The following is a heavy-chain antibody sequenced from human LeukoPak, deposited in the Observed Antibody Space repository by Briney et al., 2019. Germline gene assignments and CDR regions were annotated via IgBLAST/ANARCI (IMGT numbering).Heavy chain of an antibody. CDR3: ARVPLLYSGILYYFDY. CDR1: GFTFDDYA. Sequence: PGGSLRLSCAASGFTFDDYAMHWVRQAPGKGLEWVSGISWNSGSIGYADSVKGRFTISRDNAKNSLYLQMNSLRAEDTAVYYCARVPLLYSGILYYFDYWGQGTLVTVSS. D-gene: IGHD1-26*01. CDR2: ISWNSGSI. J-gene: IGHJ4*02. V-gene: IGHV3-9*01.